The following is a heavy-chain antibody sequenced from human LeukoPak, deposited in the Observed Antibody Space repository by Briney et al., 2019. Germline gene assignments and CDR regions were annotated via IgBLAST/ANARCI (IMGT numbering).Heavy chain of an antibody. Sequence: GGSLRLSCAASGFTFADYAMHWVRQAPGKGLEWVSGISGNSGSIGYAESVKGRFTISRDKSKNSLYLQMNSLRAEDTALYYCAKDTVTYYYVSSCYFDYRGQGTLVSVSS. J-gene: IGHJ4*02. V-gene: IGHV3-9*01. D-gene: IGHD3-22*01. CDR2: ISGNSGSI. CDR1: GFTFADYA. CDR3: AKDTVTYYYVSSCYFDY.